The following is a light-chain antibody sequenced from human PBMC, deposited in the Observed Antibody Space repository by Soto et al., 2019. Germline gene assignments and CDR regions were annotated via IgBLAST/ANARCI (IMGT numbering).Light chain of an antibody. CDR2: DAS. CDR1: QDISNY. J-gene: IGKJ2*01. Sequence: DIQMTQSPSSLSASVGDRVTITCQASQDISNYLNWYQQKPGKAPKLLIYDASNLETGVPSRFSGSGSGTYFTFTISSLQPEDIATYYCQQYDNLPPPTFGQGTKLEIK. V-gene: IGKV1-33*01. CDR3: QQYDNLPPPT.